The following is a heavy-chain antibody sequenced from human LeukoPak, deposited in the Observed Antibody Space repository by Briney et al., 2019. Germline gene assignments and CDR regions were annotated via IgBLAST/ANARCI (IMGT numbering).Heavy chain of an antibody. D-gene: IGHD3-10*02. Sequence: PGGSLRLSCAASGFTLSNYAMSWVRQAPGKGLEWVSFISSSGGTTYYADSVKGRFTISRDNSKNTLYLQMNSLKVEDTAIYYCAKSGAYVIDYWGQGTLVTVSS. V-gene: IGHV3-23*01. CDR3: AKSGAYVIDY. CDR2: ISSSGGTT. J-gene: IGHJ4*02. CDR1: GFTLSNYA.